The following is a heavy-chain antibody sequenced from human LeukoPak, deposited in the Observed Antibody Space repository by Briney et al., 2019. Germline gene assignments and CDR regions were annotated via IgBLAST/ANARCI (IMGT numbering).Heavy chain of an antibody. CDR1: GGSVSNGNYY. CDR2: IYYTGST. J-gene: IGHJ4*02. Sequence: SETLSLTCTVSGGSVSNGNYYWSWLRQPPGKALEWIGYIYYTGSTSYNPSLEGRVTISVDTSKNQFSVRLNSVTAADTAVYYCAREYYYDSSTYYPLDYWGQGTLVTVSS. V-gene: IGHV4-61*01. CDR3: AREYYYDSSTYYPLDY. D-gene: IGHD3-22*01.